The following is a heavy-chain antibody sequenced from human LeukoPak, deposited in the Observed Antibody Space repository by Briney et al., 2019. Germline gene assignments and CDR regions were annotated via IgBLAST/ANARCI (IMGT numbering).Heavy chain of an antibody. V-gene: IGHV4-59*01. CDR1: GGSISSYY. J-gene: IGHJ4*02. D-gene: IGHD5-24*01. Sequence: PSEALSLTCTVSGGSISSYYWSWIRHRPGTGLEWIGYIYYSGSTTYNPSLKRRVSISVDTSKNQFSLRVSSVTAADTAVYYCARDKAGYNDYWGQGTLVTVSS. CDR2: IYYSGST. CDR3: ARDKAGYNDY.